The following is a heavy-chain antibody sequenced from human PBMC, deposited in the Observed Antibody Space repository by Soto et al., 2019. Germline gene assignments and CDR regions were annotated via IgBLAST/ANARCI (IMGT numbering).Heavy chain of an antibody. D-gene: IGHD2-2*01. Sequence: ASVKVSCKASGYTFTSYGISWVRQAPGQGLEWMGWISAYNGNTNYAQKLQGRVTMTTDTSTSTAYMELRSLRSDDTAVYYCARDGRVVPAARGIRVHYWGQGTLVTVSS. CDR1: GYTFTSYG. J-gene: IGHJ4*02. V-gene: IGHV1-18*01. CDR3: ARDGRVVPAARGIRVHY. CDR2: ISAYNGNT.